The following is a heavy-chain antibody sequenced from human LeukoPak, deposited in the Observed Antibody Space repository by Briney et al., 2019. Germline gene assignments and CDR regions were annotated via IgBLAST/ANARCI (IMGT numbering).Heavy chain of an antibody. CDR2: ISVSGDTT. Sequence: GGSLRLSCEASGFTFSTYAMNWVRQVPGKGLEWVSTISVSGDTTYYADSVKGRFTISRDNPKSTLYLQMNTLRAEDTAVYYCARGRLQVTFWGQGTQVAVSS. J-gene: IGHJ4*02. V-gene: IGHV3-23*01. CDR3: ARGRLQVTF. D-gene: IGHD4-23*01. CDR1: GFTFSTYA.